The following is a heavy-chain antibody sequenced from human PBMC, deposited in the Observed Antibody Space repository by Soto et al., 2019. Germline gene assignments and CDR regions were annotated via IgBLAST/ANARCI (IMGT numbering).Heavy chain of an antibody. CDR1: GYTFTSYG. D-gene: IGHD5-18*01. J-gene: IGHJ6*02. CDR3: ARDFSYGTGGYYYYGMDV. CDR2: ISAYNGNT. V-gene: IGHV1-18*04. Sequence: QVQLVQSGAEVKKPGASVKVSCKASGYTFTSYGISWVRQAPGQGLEWMGWISAYNGNTNYAQKLQGRVTMTTDTSTSTAYMYLRSLRSDDTAVYYCARDFSYGTGGYYYYGMDVWGQGTTVTVSS.